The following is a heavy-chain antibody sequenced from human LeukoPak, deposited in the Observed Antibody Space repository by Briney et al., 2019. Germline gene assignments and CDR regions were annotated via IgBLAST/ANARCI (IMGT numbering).Heavy chain of an antibody. D-gene: IGHD2-8*01. CDR2: ISSSGSTI. J-gene: IGHJ4*02. Sequence: GGSLRLSCAASGFTFCSDSMDWVRQAPGEGLEWVSSISSSGSTIYYAASVRGRFTTSRDNAKNSLYLQMNSLRADDTAEYYCARVGLMVFAAAFDYWGQGTLVTVSS. CDR3: ARVGLMVFAAAFDY. CDR1: GFTFCSDS. V-gene: IGHV3-21*01.